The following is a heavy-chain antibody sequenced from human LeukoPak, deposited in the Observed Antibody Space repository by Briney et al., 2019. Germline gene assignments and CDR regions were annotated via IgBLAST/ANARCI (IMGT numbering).Heavy chain of an antibody. CDR2: IGTASDT. CDR1: GFTVSTNY. D-gene: IGHD1-1*01. J-gene: IGHJ6*03. V-gene: IGHV3-13*01. Sequence: GGSLRLSCAASGFTVSTNYMNWVRQAPGKGLEWVSTIGTASDTYYPGSVEGRFTLSRDNAKNSLYLQMNSLTAGDTAVYYCARGPPRGKYYYMDVWGKGTTVTVSS. CDR3: ARGPPRGKYYYMDV.